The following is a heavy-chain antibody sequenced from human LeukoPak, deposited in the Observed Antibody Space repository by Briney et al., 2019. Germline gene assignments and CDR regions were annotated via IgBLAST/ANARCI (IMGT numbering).Heavy chain of an antibody. D-gene: IGHD3-10*01. V-gene: IGHV4-59*01. J-gene: IGHJ4*02. CDR3: ARDIWGSGSAFDY. CDR2: IYYSGST. CDR1: GGSISSYY. Sequence: PSETLSLTCTVSGGSISSYYWSWIRQPPGKGLAWIGYIYYSGSTNYNPSLKSRVTISVDTSKSQFSLKLSSVTAADTAVYYCARDIWGSGSAFDYWGQGTLVTVSS.